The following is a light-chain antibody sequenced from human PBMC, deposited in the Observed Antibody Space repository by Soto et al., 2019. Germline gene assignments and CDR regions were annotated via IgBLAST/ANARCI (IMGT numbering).Light chain of an antibody. CDR3: QQYMSSVT. J-gene: IGKJ1*01. Sequence: EIVLTQSPGSLSLSPGQRATLSCRASQSVDTTFFAWYQKKPGQAPRLLIYGASKRATGIPDRFSGSGSGTVFTLIISRLEPEEFAVYYCQQYMSSVTFGQGTKMEIK. CDR2: GAS. V-gene: IGKV3-20*01. CDR1: QSVDTTF.